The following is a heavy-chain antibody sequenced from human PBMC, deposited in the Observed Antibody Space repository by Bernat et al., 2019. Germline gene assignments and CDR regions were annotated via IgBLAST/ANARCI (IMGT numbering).Heavy chain of an antibody. Sequence: EVQLLESGGGLVQPGGSLRLSCAASGFTFSTYAMTWVRQAPGKGLEWVSVISGSGATTYYADSVKGRFTISSDNSKNTLYLQMNSLRAEDTAVYYCAKKYCSSITCYHDYWGQGTLVTVSP. J-gene: IGHJ4*02. D-gene: IGHD2/OR15-2a*01. CDR2: ISGSGATT. V-gene: IGHV3-23*01. CDR1: GFTFSTYA. CDR3: AKKYCSSITCYHDY.